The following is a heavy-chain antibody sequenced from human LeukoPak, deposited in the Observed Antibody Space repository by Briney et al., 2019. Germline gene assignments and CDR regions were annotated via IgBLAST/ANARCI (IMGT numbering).Heavy chain of an antibody. Sequence: SVKVSCKAPGGTFSSYAISWVRQAPGQGLEWMGGIIPIFGTANYAQKFQGRVTITADESTSTAYMELSSLRSEDTAVYYCARVRGEGYSYDTHRAWGQGTLVTVSS. V-gene: IGHV1-69*13. CDR2: IIPIFGTA. D-gene: IGHD5-18*01. CDR3: ARVRGEGYSYDTHRA. CDR1: GGTFSSYA. J-gene: IGHJ4*02.